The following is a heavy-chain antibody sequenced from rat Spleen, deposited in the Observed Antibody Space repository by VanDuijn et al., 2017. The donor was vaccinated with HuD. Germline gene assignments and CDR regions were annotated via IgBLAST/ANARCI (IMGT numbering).Heavy chain of an antibody. CDR2: IWTGGST. CDR1: GFSLTSYN. V-gene: IGHV2-30*01. Sequence: QVQLKESGPGLVQPSQTLSLTCTVSGFSLTSYNVHWVRQPTGKGLEWMGVIWTGGSTDYNSALKSRLSISRDTSKSQVFLKMNSLQTEDTAIYFFTRGTTLFDYWGQGVMVTVSS. D-gene: IGHD1-10*01. J-gene: IGHJ2*01. CDR3: TRGTTLFDY.